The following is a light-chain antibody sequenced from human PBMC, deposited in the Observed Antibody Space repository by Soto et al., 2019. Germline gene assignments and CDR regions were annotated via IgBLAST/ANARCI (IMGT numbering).Light chain of an antibody. CDR1: QSLLHSNGYNY. CDR2: LGS. J-gene: IGKJ4*01. V-gene: IGKV2-28*01. Sequence: DIVMTQSPLSLTVTPGEPASLSCRSSQSLLHSNGYNYLDWYLKKQGQSPQLLIFLGSNRASGAPDRISGSGSGTDFTLKISRVEAEDVGVYFCLQTLQSPLTFGGGTKVEIK. CDR3: LQTLQSPLT.